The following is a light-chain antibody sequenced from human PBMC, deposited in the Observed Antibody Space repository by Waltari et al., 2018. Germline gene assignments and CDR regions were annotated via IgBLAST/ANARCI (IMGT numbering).Light chain of an antibody. Sequence: QLVLTQSPSASASLGASVKLTCTLSSGHSSNVLALHQPQPEKGPRYLMKVNSDGSHSKGDEIPDRVSGSSSGAERYLTIASLQSEDEADYYCQTGGHGTWVFGGGTKLTVL. CDR2: VNSDGSH. CDR3: QTGGHGTWV. J-gene: IGLJ3*02. CDR1: SGHSSNV. V-gene: IGLV4-69*01.